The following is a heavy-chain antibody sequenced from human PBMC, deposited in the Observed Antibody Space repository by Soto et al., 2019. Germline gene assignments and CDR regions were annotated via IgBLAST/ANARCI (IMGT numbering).Heavy chain of an antibody. Sequence: QVQLVGSGGGVVQPGRSLRLSCAASGFSFSSFPMHWVRQAPGKGLEWVAVISYDGSNTYYADSVKGRFTISRDNSKNTLYLQMNSLRAEDTAVYYCARRGGGYSGTYLGYFDSWGQGTLVTVSS. CDR1: GFSFSSFP. CDR3: ARRGGGYSGTYLGYFDS. CDR2: ISYDGSNT. D-gene: IGHD1-26*01. V-gene: IGHV3-30-3*01. J-gene: IGHJ4*02.